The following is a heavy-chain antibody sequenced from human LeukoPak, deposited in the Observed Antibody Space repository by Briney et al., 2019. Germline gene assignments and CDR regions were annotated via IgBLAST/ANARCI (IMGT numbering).Heavy chain of an antibody. CDR2: ITNSAGGST. CDR3: AKDRSLSGSYYHRIDY. J-gene: IGHJ4*02. V-gene: IGHV3-23*01. CDR1: GFTFSSYA. D-gene: IGHD1-26*01. Sequence: PGGSLRLSCAASGFTFSSYAMTWFRQAPGKGLEWVSAITNSAGGSTHYADSVKGRFTISRDNSKNTLFLQMNSLRAEDTAVYYCAKDRSLSGSYYHRIDYWGQGTLVTVSS.